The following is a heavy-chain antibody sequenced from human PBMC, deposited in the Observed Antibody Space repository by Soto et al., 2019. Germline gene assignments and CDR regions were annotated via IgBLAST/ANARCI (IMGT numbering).Heavy chain of an antibody. CDR2: ISGYNDNI. J-gene: IGHJ6*02. Sequence: QGQLVQSGAEVKKPGASVKVSCKASGYPFSTYGISWVRQAPGQGLEWMGWISGYNDNINYAQEFQARVTMTTDTSTSTAYMELRSLTSEDTAVYYCARENWNDYYSYGMDVWGQGTTITVSS. CDR1: GYPFSTYG. V-gene: IGHV1-18*04. CDR3: ARENWNDYYSYGMDV. D-gene: IGHD1-1*01.